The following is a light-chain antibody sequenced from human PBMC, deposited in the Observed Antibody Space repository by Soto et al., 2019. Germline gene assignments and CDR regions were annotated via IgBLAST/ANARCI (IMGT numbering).Light chain of an antibody. CDR3: RSYTSSSTLIYV. CDR1: SSDVGGYNY. Sequence: QSALTQPASVSWSPGQSITISCTGTSSDVGGYNYVSWYQQHPGKAPKLMIYDVSNRPSGVSNRFSGSKSGNTASLTISGLQAEDEADYYCRSYTSSSTLIYVFGTGTQLTVL. J-gene: IGLJ1*01. V-gene: IGLV2-14*01. CDR2: DVS.